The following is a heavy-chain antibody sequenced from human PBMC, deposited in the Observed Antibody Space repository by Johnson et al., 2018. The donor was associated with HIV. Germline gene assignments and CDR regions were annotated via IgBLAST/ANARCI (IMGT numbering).Heavy chain of an antibody. J-gene: IGHJ3*02. CDR1: GFTFSSYG. D-gene: IGHD1-26*01. V-gene: IGHV3-66*02. Sequence: VQLVESGGGVVQPGRSLRLSCAASGFTFSSYGMSWVRQAPGKGLEWVSLIYTGGSTFYADSVKGRFTISRDNSKNALYLQMNSLRAEDTAVYYCARDHTNSGSYSTYAFDIWGQGTMVTVSS. CDR2: IYTGGST. CDR3: ARDHTNSGSYSTYAFDI.